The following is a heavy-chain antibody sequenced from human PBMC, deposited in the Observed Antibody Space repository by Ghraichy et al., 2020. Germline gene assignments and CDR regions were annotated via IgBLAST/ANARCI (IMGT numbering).Heavy chain of an antibody. D-gene: IGHD5-18*01. CDR2: INHSGST. CDR1: GGSFSGYY. V-gene: IGHV4-34*01. Sequence: SETLSLTCAVYGGSFSGYYWSWIRQPPGKGLEWIGEINHSGSTNYNPSLKSRVTISVDTSKNQFSLKLSSVTAADTAVYYCALGGQLWPKIGGAFDIWGQGTMVTVSA. J-gene: IGHJ3*02. CDR3: ALGGQLWPKIGGAFDI.